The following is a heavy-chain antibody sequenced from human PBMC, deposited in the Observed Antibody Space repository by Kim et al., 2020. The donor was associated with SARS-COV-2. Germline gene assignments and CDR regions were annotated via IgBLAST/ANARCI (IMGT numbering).Heavy chain of an antibody. CDR2: ISSNGGST. D-gene: IGHD6-19*01. J-gene: IGHJ4*02. V-gene: IGHV3-64*02. CDR1: GFNFSSYA. CDR3: ARGGHGSGWYFDY. Sequence: GGSLRLSCAASGFNFSSYAMHWVRQAPGKGLEYVSAISSNGGSTYYADSVKGRFIISRDNSKNTLYLQMGSLRAEDMAVYYCARGGHGSGWYFDYWGQGTLVTVSS.